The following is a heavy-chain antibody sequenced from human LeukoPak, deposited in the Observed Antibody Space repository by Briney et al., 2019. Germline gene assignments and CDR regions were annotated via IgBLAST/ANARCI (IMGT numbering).Heavy chain of an antibody. CDR1: GGSISSSSAY. Sequence: SETLSLTCTVSGGSISSSSAYWGWIRQPPGKGLVWIGSIYYSQNTYYNPSLKSRVTISADTSKNQFSLTLGSVSATDTAVYYCVSPRGFSYGYFDYWGQGTLVTVSS. V-gene: IGHV4-39*01. D-gene: IGHD5-18*01. CDR2: IYYSQNT. CDR3: VSPRGFSYGYFDY. J-gene: IGHJ4*02.